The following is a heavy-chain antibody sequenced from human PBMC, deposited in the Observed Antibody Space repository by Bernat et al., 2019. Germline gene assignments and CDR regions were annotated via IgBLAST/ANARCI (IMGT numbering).Heavy chain of an antibody. Sequence: EVQLVESGGGLVQPGGSLRLSCAASGFTFSSYEMNWVRQAPGKGLEWVSDISSSGSTIYYADSVKGRFTISRDNAKNSLYLQMNSLRAEDTAVYYCASMGGYDSADAFDIWGQGTMVTVSS. CDR3: ASMGGYDSADAFDI. CDR1: GFTFSSYE. J-gene: IGHJ3*02. D-gene: IGHD5-12*01. V-gene: IGHV3-48*03. CDR2: ISSSGSTI.